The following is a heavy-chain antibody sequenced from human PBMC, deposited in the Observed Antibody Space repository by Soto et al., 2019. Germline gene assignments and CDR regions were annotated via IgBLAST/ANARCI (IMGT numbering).Heavy chain of an antibody. D-gene: IGHD1-26*01. V-gene: IGHV4-61*01. CDR3: AREGYSGNKKGIDY. J-gene: IGHJ4*02. CDR2: IYYSGSA. Sequence: SETLSLTCTVSGGSVSSGSYYWSWIRQPPGKGLEWIGYIYYSGSANYNPSLKSRVTISVDTSENHFSLKLSSVTAADTPVYSCAREGYSGNKKGIDYWAPGALVTVSS. CDR1: GGSVSSGSYY.